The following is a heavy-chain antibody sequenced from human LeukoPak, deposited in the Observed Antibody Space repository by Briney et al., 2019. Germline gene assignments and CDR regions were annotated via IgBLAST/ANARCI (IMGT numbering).Heavy chain of an antibody. CDR2: IYYSGST. J-gene: IGHJ5*02. D-gene: IGHD2-2*01. CDR3: ARGSMVVPADYNWFDP. CDR1: GGSISSYY. V-gene: IGHV4-59*01. Sequence: SETLSLTCTVSGGSISSYYWSWFRQPPGKGLEWIGYIYYSGSTNYNPSLKSRVTISVDTSKNQFSLKLSSVTAADTAVYYCARGSMVVPADYNWFDPWGQGTLVTVSS.